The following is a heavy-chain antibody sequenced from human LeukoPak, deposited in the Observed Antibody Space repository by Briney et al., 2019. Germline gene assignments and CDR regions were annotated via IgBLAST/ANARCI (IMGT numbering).Heavy chain of an antibody. CDR2: INHGGRT. D-gene: IGHD2-2*02. CDR3: ARGLELGYCSGASCYIWFDP. CDR1: GGSFSGYY. V-gene: IGHV4-34*01. Sequence: SETLSLTCVVSGGSFSGYYWSRIRQPPGKGLEWIGEINHGGRTSYSPSLKSRVTISVDTSKNQFSLNLSSVTAADTAVYYCARGLELGYCSGASCYIWFDPWGQGTLVTVSS. J-gene: IGHJ5*02.